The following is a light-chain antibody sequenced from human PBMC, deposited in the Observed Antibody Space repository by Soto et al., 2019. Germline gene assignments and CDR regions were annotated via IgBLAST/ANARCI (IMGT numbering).Light chain of an antibody. J-gene: IGLJ2*01. CDR3: CSYAGSSTYVV. Sequence: QSALTQPASVSGSPGQSITISCTGTSSDVGSYNLVSWYQQHPGKAPKLMIYEGSKRPSGVSNRFSGSKSGNTASLTISGLQAEDDAAYYCCSYAGSSTYVVFGGGTQLTVL. V-gene: IGLV2-23*01. CDR1: SSDVGSYNL. CDR2: EGS.